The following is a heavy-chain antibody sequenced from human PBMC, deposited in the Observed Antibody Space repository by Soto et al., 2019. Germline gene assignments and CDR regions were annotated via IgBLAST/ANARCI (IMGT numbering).Heavy chain of an antibody. Sequence: PGGSLRLSCAASECVISDYNMSWSRHAPGEGREWRSYISSSGATIYYADSVKSRVTISRDNAKNQLFLQMNSLTAEDTAVYYCARDLNVVVAHLDLTHYGLDVWGQGTTVTVSS. CDR2: ISSSGATI. CDR1: ECVISDYN. V-gene: IGHV3-11*01. D-gene: IGHD2-2*01. J-gene: IGHJ6*02. CDR3: ARDLNVVVAHLDLTHYGLDV.